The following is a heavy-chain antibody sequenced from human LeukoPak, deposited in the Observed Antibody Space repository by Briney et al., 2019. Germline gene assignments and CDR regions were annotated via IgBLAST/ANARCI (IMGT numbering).Heavy chain of an antibody. V-gene: IGHV4-4*02. CDR2: IYHSGTT. Sequence: PSGTLSLTCAVSGGSITSNWWSWVRQPPGKGLEWIGEIYHSGTTNSNPSLKSRLTISVDNSKNQFSLKLNSVTAADTAVYYCARHIGIAGLRGFDFWGQGTLVTVSS. J-gene: IGHJ4*02. CDR1: GGSITSNW. D-gene: IGHD3-16*01. CDR3: ARHIGIAGLRGFDF.